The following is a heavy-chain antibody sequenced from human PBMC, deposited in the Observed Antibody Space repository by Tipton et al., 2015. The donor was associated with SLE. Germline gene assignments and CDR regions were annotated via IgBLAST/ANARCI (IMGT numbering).Heavy chain of an antibody. Sequence: SLRLSCAASGFTFDDYAMHWVRQAPGKGLEWVSGISWNSGSIAYADSVKGRFTIYRDNAKNTLYLQMNSLRAEDTALFYCAKDRGVGCYDVDAFDIWGQGTMVTVSS. V-gene: IGHV3-9*01. CDR2: ISWNSGSI. J-gene: IGHJ3*02. D-gene: IGHD5-12*01. CDR3: AKDRGVGCYDVDAFDI. CDR1: GFTFDDYA.